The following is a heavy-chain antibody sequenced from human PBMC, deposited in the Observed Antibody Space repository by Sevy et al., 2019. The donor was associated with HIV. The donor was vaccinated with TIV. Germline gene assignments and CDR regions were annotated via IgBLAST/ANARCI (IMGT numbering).Heavy chain of an antibody. D-gene: IGHD3-16*02. V-gene: IGHV1-18*01. CDR1: GYIFTTYG. CDR3: AIATHPVIPMAHFDY. J-gene: IGHJ4*02. CDR2: IGAYNGNT. Sequence: ASVKVSCKASGYIFTTYGISWVRQAPGQGLEWMGWIGAYNGNTNYAQNLQDRLTMTTDTSTSTAYMDLRSLTSDDTAVYYCAIATHPVIPMAHFDYWGQGTLVTVSS.